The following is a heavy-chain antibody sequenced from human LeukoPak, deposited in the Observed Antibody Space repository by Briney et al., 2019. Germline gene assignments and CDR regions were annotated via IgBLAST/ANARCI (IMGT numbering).Heavy chain of an antibody. Sequence: PSETLSLTCTVSGGSISSGGYYWSWIRQHPGKGLEWIGYIYYSGSTYYNPSLKSRVTISVDTSKNQFSLKLSSVTAADTAVYYCARSGSSAQALFDYWGQGTLVTVSS. V-gene: IGHV4-31*03. D-gene: IGHD2-2*01. CDR2: IYYSGST. J-gene: IGHJ4*02. CDR3: ARSGSSAQALFDY. CDR1: GGSISSGGYY.